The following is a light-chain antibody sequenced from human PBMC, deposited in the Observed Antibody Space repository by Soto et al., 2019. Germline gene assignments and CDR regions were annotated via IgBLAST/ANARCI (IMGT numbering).Light chain of an antibody. CDR1: QGIRND. CDR3: LQYKTYPKT. J-gene: IGKJ1*01. CDR2: EAS. Sequence: DIHMTPSPSSLSASVGDRVTITCRARQGIRNDLGWYQQKPVKAPKRLIYEASILQSGVPSRFSGSGSGTEFALTISSLQPEEFATYYCLQYKTYPKTFGQGTNVEIK. V-gene: IGKV1-17*01.